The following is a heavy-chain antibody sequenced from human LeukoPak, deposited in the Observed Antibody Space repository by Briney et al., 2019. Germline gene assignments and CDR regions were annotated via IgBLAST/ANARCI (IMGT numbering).Heavy chain of an antibody. D-gene: IGHD6-19*01. CDR2: ISSSGSTI. CDR3: ARDRVAGYTTY. V-gene: IGHV3-11*01. J-gene: IGHJ4*02. Sequence: GGSLRLSCAASGFTFSDYYMSWIRQAPGKGLEWVSYISSSGSTIYYADSVKGRFTISRDNGKNSLYLQMNSLRAEDTAVYYCARDRVAGYTTYWGQGTLVTVSS. CDR1: GFTFSDYY.